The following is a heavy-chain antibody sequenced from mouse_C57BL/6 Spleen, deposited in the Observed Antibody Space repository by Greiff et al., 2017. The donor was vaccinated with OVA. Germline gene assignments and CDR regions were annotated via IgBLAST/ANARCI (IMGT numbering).Heavy chain of an antibody. Sequence: QVQLQQSGAELVRPGTSVKMSCKASGYTFTNYWIGWAKQRPGHGLEWIGDIYPGGGYTNYNEKFKGKATLTADKSSSTAYMQFSSLTSEDSAIYYCARGMYGSSSHYYAMDYWGQGTSVTVSS. CDR3: ARGMYGSSSHYYAMDY. J-gene: IGHJ4*01. D-gene: IGHD1-1*01. CDR2: IYPGGGYT. CDR1: GYTFTNYW. V-gene: IGHV1-63*01.